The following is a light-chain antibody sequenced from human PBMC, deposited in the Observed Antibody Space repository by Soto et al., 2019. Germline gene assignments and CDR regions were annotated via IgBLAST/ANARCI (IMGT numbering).Light chain of an antibody. J-gene: IGLJ1*01. CDR2: GNS. V-gene: IGLV1-40*01. CDR3: QSYGSSLSGFYV. Sequence: QSVLTQPPSVPGAPGQRVTISCTGSSSNIGAGYDVHWYQQLPGTAPKLLIYGNSNRPSGVPDRFSGSKSGTSASLAITGLQAEDEADYYCQSYGSSLSGFYVFGTGTKVTVL. CDR1: SSNIGAGYD.